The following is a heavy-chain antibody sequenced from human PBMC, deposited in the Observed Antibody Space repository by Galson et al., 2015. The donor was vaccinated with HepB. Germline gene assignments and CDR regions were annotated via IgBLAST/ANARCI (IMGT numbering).Heavy chain of an antibody. D-gene: IGHD1-26*01. CDR1: GDSVSNNNAA. CDR3: ARVGGTIYYYGVDV. J-gene: IGHJ6*02. Sequence: CAISGDSVSNNNAAWYWIRQSPSRGLEWLGRTYYRARWYNDYAVSMRGRITISPDTSKNEVSLLLNSVTPEDTAVYYCARVGGTIYYYGVDVWGQGTTVSVSS. V-gene: IGHV6-1*01. CDR2: TYYRARWYN.